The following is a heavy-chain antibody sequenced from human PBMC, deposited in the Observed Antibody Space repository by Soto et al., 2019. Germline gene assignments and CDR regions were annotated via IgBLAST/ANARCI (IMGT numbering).Heavy chain of an antibody. CDR3: ARDVVRSYSSGGSSTNNWFDP. Sequence: ASVKVSCKASGYTFTSYGISWVRQAPGQGLEWMGWISAYNGNTNYAQKLQGRVTMTTDTSTSTAYMELRSLRSDDTAVYYCARDVVRSYSSGGSSTNNWFDPWGQGTLVTVSS. CDR1: GYTFTSYG. CDR2: ISAYNGNT. V-gene: IGHV1-18*01. J-gene: IGHJ5*02. D-gene: IGHD6-19*01.